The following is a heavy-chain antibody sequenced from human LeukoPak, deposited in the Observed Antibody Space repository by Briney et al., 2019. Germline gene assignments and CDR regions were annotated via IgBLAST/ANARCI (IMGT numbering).Heavy chain of an antibody. V-gene: IGHV4-34*01. J-gene: IGHJ4*02. Sequence: SETLSLTCAVYGASFSDSYWSWIRQSPEKGLEWIGEINNCGSTSYNPSLNSRVIMSVDRSKNQFSLRLTSVTAADTAVYYCARGRYGPRLGNWGQGTLVTVSS. CDR3: ARGRYGPRLGN. CDR1: GASFSDSY. CDR2: INNCGST. D-gene: IGHD3-16*01.